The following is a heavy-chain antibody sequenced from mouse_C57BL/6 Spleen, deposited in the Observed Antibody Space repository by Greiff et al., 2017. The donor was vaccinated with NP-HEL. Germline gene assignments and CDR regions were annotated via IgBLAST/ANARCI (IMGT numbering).Heavy chain of an antibody. V-gene: IGHV1-74*01. Sequence: QVQLQQPGAELVKKGAAGQVSWRGAGCTFTSYWMHWVKQRPGQRLEWIGRIHPSDSDTHYNHKFKGKATLTVDKSSSTAYMQLSSLTSEDSAVYYCVTTGVAYWGQGTLVTVSA. CDR3: VTTGVAY. CDR2: IHPSDSDT. D-gene: IGHD2-12*01. J-gene: IGHJ3*01. CDR1: GCTFTSYW.